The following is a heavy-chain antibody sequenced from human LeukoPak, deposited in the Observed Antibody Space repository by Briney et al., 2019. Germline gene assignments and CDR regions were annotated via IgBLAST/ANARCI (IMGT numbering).Heavy chain of an antibody. J-gene: IGHJ4*02. CDR2: IRGSATTT. CDR3: ATTEKGPLTYYYDSSGYHSFHY. Sequence: GGSLRLSCAASGFTFSTYAMSWVRQPPGKGLEWVSVIRGSATTTYYADSVKGRFTVSRDNSKNTLYLRMNSLRAEDTAVYYCATTEKGPLTYYYDSSGYHSFHYWGQGTLVTVSS. V-gene: IGHV3-23*01. CDR1: GFTFSTYA. D-gene: IGHD3-22*01.